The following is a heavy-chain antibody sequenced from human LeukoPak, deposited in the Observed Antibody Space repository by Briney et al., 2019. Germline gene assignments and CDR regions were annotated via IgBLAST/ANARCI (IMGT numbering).Heavy chain of an antibody. D-gene: IGHD4-11*01. V-gene: IGHV3-53*01. J-gene: IGHJ4*02. CDR3: APVGDYSNYVGDY. Sequence: GGSLRLSCAASGFTVSSNYMSWVRQAPGKGLEWVSVIYSGGSTYYADSVKGRFTISRDNSKNTLYLQMNSLRAEDTAVYYCAPVGDYSNYVGDYWGQGTLVTVSS. CDR2: IYSGGST. CDR1: GFTVSSNY.